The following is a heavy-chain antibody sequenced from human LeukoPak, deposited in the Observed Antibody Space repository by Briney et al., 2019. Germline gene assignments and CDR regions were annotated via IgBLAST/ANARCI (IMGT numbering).Heavy chain of an antibody. D-gene: IGHD6-6*01. CDR3: AKGAGAARRSNFDY. Sequence: GGSLRLSCAASGFTFSSYSMNWVRQAPGKGLEWVSSISSSGSYIYYADSVKGRFTISRDNAKNSLYLQMNSLRAEDTAVYYCAKGAGAARRSNFDYWGQGTLVTVSS. CDR2: ISSSGSYI. J-gene: IGHJ4*02. CDR1: GFTFSSYS. V-gene: IGHV3-21*04.